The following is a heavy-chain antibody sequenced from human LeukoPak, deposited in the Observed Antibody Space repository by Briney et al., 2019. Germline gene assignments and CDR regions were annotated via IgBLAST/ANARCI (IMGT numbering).Heavy chain of an antibody. CDR2: IDSDGTTT. Sequence: PGGSLRLSCAASGFTFSNYWIHWVRQVLGKGLVWVSRIDSDGTTTRYADSVKGRFTVSRDNAKNTVYLQMNSLTAEDTAVYYCTRHIYGAGSPTGGAFDVWGQGTMVTVSS. CDR1: GFTFSNYW. D-gene: IGHD3-10*01. J-gene: IGHJ3*01. V-gene: IGHV3-74*01. CDR3: TRHIYGAGSPTGGAFDV.